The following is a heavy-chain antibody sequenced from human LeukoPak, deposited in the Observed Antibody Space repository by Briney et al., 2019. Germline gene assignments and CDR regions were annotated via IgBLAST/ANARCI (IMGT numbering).Heavy chain of an antibody. D-gene: IGHD6-13*01. CDR3: VTSTGQQFIPYDY. J-gene: IGHJ4*02. V-gene: IGHV3-66*02. CDR1: GFNVSSNY. CDR2: IYGADAA. Sequence: GGSLRLSCAASGFNVSSNYTTWIRKAPGKGLEGLSLIYGADAAYYAESVRGRFMISRDNLKNTLFLQMNSLRVEDTAVYYCVTSTGQQFIPYDYWGQGTHVTVSS.